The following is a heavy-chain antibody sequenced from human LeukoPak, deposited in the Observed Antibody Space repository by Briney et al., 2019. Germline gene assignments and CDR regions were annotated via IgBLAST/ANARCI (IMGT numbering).Heavy chain of an antibody. J-gene: IGHJ6*03. CDR2: IIPIFGTA. CDR3: ASRGGNYVDYYYMDV. D-gene: IGHD1-26*01. CDR1: GGTFSSYA. Sequence: GASVKVSCKASGGTFSSYAISWVRQAPGQGLEWMGGIIPIFGTANYAQKFQGRVTITTDESKSTAYMELSSLRSEDTAVYYCASRGGNYVDYYYMDVWGKGTTVTVSS. V-gene: IGHV1-69*05.